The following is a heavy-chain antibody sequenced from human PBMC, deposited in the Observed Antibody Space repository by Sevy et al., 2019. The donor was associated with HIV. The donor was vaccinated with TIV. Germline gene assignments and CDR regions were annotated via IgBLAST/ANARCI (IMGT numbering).Heavy chain of an antibody. CDR1: GGSISSYY. D-gene: IGHD6-19*01. Sequence: SETLSLTCTVSGGSISSYYWSWIRQPPGKGLEWIGYIYYSRSTNYNPSLKSRVTISVDTSKNQFSLKLSSVTAADTAVYYCARAIGGDSSGWYYDGMDVWGQGTTVTVSS. CDR3: ARAIGGDSSGWYYDGMDV. V-gene: IGHV4-59*01. J-gene: IGHJ6*02. CDR2: IYYSRST.